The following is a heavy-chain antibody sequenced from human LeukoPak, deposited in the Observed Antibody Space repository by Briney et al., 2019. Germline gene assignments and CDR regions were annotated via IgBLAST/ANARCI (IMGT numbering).Heavy chain of an antibody. CDR2: IYYRVTS. J-gene: IGHJ5*02. D-gene: IGHD3-22*01. V-gene: IGHV4-59*01. CDR1: GDSISTYY. CDR3: ARDIGSYYDSSGYHDNWFDP. Sequence: SETLSLTCTVSGDSISTYYWSWIRQPPGKGLEWIGYIYYRVTSDYNPSLKSRVTMSVDMSTRQISLKLSSVTAADTAVYYCARDIGSYYDSSGYHDNWFDPWGQGTLVTVSS.